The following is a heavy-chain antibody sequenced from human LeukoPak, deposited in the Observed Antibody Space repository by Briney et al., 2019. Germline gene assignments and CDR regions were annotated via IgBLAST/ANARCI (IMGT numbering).Heavy chain of an antibody. D-gene: IGHD5-18*01. V-gene: IGHV3-23*01. CDR1: GFTFSSYA. J-gene: IGHJ4*02. CDR2: ISGSGGGT. Sequence: AGGSLRLSCAASGFTFSSYAMSWVRQAPGKGLEWVSAISGSGGGTYYADSVKGRFTISRDNSKNTLYLQMNSLRAEDTAVYYCAKAGYSFLSQYYFDYWGQGTLVTVSS. CDR3: AKAGYSFLSQYYFDY.